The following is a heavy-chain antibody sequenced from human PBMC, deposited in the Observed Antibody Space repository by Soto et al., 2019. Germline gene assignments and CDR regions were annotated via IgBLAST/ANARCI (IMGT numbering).Heavy chain of an antibody. CDR1: GYTFTSYG. V-gene: IGHV1-18*01. Sequence: GASVKVSCKASGYTFTSYGISWVRQTPGQGLEWMGWISAYNSNINYAQKLQGRVTMTTDTSTSTAYMELRSLRSDDTAVYFCAKDGLSDSPSAIDYWGQGTRVTVSS. D-gene: IGHD6-13*01. J-gene: IGHJ4*02. CDR2: ISAYNSNI. CDR3: AKDGLSDSPSAIDY.